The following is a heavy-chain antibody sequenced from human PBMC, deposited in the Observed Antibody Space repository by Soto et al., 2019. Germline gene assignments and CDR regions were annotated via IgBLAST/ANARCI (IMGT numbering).Heavy chain of an antibody. CDR2: ISSSSSTI. CDR3: ARDRGGAGATDY. V-gene: IGHV3-48*02. Sequence: LSLSCAASGFTFINSGMNWVRQAPGKGLEWVPYISSSSSTIRYADSVKGRFTISRDNAKNSLFLQMNSLRDEDTAVYYCARDRGGAGATDYWGQGTLVTVSS. D-gene: IGHD1-26*01. J-gene: IGHJ4*02. CDR1: GFTFINSG.